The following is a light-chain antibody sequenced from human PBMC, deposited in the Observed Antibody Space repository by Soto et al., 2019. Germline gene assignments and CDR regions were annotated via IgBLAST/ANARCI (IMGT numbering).Light chain of an antibody. CDR3: SSYTASSTQV. V-gene: IGLV2-14*01. J-gene: IGLJ1*01. CDR1: TSDVGGYTY. CDR2: EVR. Sequence: QSALTQPASVSGSPGQSITISCTGTTSDVGGYTYVSWHQQHPGKAPKLVIYEVRYRPSGVSNRFSGSKSGNTASLTISGLQPEDEADYYCSSYTASSTQVFGTGTKLTVL.